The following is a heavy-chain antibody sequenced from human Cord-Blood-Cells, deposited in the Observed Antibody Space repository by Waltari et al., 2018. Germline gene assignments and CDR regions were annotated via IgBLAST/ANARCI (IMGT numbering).Heavy chain of an antibody. Sequence: VQLVQSGFEMKKPRASVKVSCKDSGYTFTSYALTWVRQAPGQGLEWMGWINTNTGNPTYAQGFTGRFVFSLDTSVSTAYLQISSLKAEDTAVYYCARLDYDILTGYYDYWGQGTLVTVSS. J-gene: IGHJ4*02. CDR3: ARLDYDILTGYYDY. CDR2: INTNTGNP. V-gene: IGHV7-4-1*02. CDR1: GYTFTSYA. D-gene: IGHD3-9*01.